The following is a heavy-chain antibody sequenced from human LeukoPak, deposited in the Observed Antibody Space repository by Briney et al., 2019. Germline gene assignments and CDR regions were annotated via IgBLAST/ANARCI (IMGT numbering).Heavy chain of an antibody. CDR1: GFSFSTYW. V-gene: IGHV3-7*05. Sequence: GGSLRLSCAASGFSFSTYWMTWVRQAPGKGLEWVANIKQDGSEKYYVDSVKGRFTISRDKTKNSLYLQMNSLRVEDTAMYYCARAKDVIVYWGQGTLV. J-gene: IGHJ1*01. D-gene: IGHD2-15*01. CDR3: ARAKDVIVY. CDR2: IKQDGSEK.